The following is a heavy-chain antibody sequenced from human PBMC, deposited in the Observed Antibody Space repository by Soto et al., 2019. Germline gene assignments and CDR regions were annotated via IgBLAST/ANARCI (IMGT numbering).Heavy chain of an antibody. CDR1: GYTFTSYG. J-gene: IGHJ6*02. CDR3: ARAREGIAAAGKRVYYGMDV. Sequence: ASVKVSCKASGYTFTSYGISWVRQAPGQGLEWMGWISAYNGNTNYAQKLQGRVTMTTDTSTSTAYMELRSLRSDDTAVYYCARAREGIAAAGKRVYYGMDVWGQGTTVTVSS. CDR2: ISAYNGNT. D-gene: IGHD6-13*01. V-gene: IGHV1-18*04.